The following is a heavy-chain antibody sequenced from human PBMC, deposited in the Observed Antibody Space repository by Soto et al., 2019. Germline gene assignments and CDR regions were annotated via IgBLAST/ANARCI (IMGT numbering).Heavy chain of an antibody. CDR1: GGTFSSYT. CDR2: IIPILGIA. CDR3: ARQTAARAAFDI. V-gene: IGHV1-69*02. J-gene: IGHJ3*02. Sequence: GASVTVSCKASGGTFSSYTISWVRQAPGQGLEWMGRIIPILGIANYAQKFQGRVTITADKSTSTAYMELSSLRSEDTAVYYCARQTAARAAFDIWGQGTMVTVSS.